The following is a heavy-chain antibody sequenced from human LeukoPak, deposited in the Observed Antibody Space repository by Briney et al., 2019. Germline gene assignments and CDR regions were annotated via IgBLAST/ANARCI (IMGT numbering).Heavy chain of an antibody. CDR2: IYTSGST. J-gene: IGHJ6*03. Sequence: PSETLSLTCTVSGGSISSYYWSWIRQPAGKGLEWIGRIYTSGSTIYNPSLKSRVTMSVDTSKNQISLKLSSVTAADTAVYYCARGRYESTRLSAYYYYYMDVWGKGTTVTVSS. CDR3: ARGRYESTRLSAYYYYYMDV. CDR1: GGSISSYY. D-gene: IGHD1-14*01. V-gene: IGHV4-4*07.